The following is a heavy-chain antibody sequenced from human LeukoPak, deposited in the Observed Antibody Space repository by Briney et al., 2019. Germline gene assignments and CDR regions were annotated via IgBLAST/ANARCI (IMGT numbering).Heavy chain of an antibody. D-gene: IGHD5-18*01. V-gene: IGHV1-46*01. CDR2: INPSGGST. J-gene: IGHJ6*03. CDR1: GYTFTSYY. Sequence: ASVKVSCKASGYTFTSYYMHWVRQAPGQGLEWMGIINPSGGSTSYAQKFQGRVTMTRDMSTSTVYMELSSLRSEDTAVYYCATGYKVFYYMDVWGKGTTVTISS. CDR3: ATGYKVFYYMDV.